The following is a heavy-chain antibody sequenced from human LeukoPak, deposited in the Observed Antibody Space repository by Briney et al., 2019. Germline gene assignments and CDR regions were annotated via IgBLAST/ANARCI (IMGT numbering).Heavy chain of an antibody. D-gene: IGHD1-7*01. J-gene: IGHJ3*02. CDR1: GGSISSYY. CDR3: ARDGRDWNYGGAFDI. CDR2: IYYSGST. Sequence: PSETLSLTCTVSGGSISSYYWSWIRQPPGKGLEWIGYIYYSGSTNYNPSLKSRVTISVDTSKNQFSLKLSSVTAADTAVYYCARDGRDWNYGGAFDIWGQGTMVTVSS. V-gene: IGHV4-59*12.